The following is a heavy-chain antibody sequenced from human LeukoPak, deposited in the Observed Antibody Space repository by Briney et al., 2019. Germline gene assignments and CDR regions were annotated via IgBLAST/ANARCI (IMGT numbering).Heavy chain of an antibody. D-gene: IGHD3-22*01. CDR3: ARASYYYDSSGPRYYFDY. CDR1: GFPFSSYS. V-gene: IGHV3-21*01. Sequence: PGGSLRLSCAASGFPFSSYSMNWVRQAPGKGLEWVSSISSSSSYIYYADSVKGRFTISRDNAKNSLYLQMNSLRAEDTAVYYCARASYYYDSSGPRYYFDYWGQGTLVTVSS. J-gene: IGHJ4*02. CDR2: ISSSSSYI.